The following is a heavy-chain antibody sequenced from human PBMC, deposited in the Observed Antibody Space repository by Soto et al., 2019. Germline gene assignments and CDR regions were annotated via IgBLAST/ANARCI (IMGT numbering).Heavy chain of an antibody. CDR2: IYPADSDT. Sequence: PGESLKISCEGSGYSFFSYWIGWVRQMPGKGLEWMAIIYPADSDTRYSPSFQGQVTISADKSINTAYLQWSSLKASDTAMYYCARHDLYSSGWYAHYYYYGMDVWGQGTTVTVSS. D-gene: IGHD6-19*01. CDR1: GYSFFSYW. V-gene: IGHV5-51*01. CDR3: ARHDLYSSGWYAHYYYYGMDV. J-gene: IGHJ6*02.